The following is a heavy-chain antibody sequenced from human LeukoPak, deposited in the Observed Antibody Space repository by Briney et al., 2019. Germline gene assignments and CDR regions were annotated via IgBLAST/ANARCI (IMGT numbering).Heavy chain of an antibody. CDR1: GGTFSSYA. CDR3: ARVDSSGLDYDY. J-gene: IGHJ4*02. D-gene: IGHD3-22*01. Sequence: SVKVSCKASGGTFSSYAISWVRQAPGQGLEWMGRIIPIFGTANYAQKFQGRVTITTDESTSTAYKELSSLRSEDTAVYYCARVDSSGLDYDYWGQGTLVTVSS. CDR2: IIPIFGTA. V-gene: IGHV1-69*05.